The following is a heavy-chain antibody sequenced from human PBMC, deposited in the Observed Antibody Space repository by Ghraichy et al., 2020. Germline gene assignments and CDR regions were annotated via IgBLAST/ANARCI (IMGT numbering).Heavy chain of an antibody. J-gene: IGHJ4*02. CDR1: GGSISSYY. V-gene: IGHV4-59*01. D-gene: IGHD6-13*01. CDR3: ARVSPYSSSWYYFDY. CDR2: IYYSGST. Sequence: SETLSLTCTVSGGSISSYYWSWIRQPPGKGLEWIGYIYYSGSTNYNPSLKSRVTISVDTAKNQFSLKLSSVTAADTAVYYCARVSPYSSSWYYFDYWGQGTLVTVSS.